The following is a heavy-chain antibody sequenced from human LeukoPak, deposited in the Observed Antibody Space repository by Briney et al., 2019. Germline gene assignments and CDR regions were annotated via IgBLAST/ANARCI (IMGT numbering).Heavy chain of an antibody. CDR1: GYTFTVYY. Sequence: ASVTVYSKASGYTFTVYYMHCVRHAPGQGLEWTGSINPNSGVKKYAQKFQGRVTMTRDASISTAYMGLSRMRSEDTAVYYCAREIVCSSTSGYILNWFDPWGQGTLVTVSS. V-gene: IGHV1-2*02. CDR2: INPNSGVK. CDR3: AREIVCSSTSGYILNWFDP. D-gene: IGHD2-2*02. J-gene: IGHJ5*02.